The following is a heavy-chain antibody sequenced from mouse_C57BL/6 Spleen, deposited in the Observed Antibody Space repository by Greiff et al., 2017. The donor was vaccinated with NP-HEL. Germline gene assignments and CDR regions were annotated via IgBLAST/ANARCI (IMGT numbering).Heavy chain of an antibody. CDR2: IDPSDSET. D-gene: IGHD1-1*01. V-gene: IGHV1-52*01. Sequence: QVQLQQPGAELVRPGYSVKLSCKASGYTFTSYWMHWVKQRPIQGLEWIGNIDPSDSETHYNQKFKDKATLTVDKSSSTAYMQLSSLTSEDSAVYYCTTSITTVVYWYFDVWGTGTTVTVSS. CDR1: GYTFTSYW. J-gene: IGHJ1*03. CDR3: TTSITTVVYWYFDV.